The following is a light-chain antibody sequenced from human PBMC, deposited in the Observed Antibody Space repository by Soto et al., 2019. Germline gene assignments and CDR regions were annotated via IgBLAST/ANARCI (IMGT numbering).Light chain of an antibody. J-gene: IGLJ2*01. Sequence: QSALTQAPSASESPGQSVTISCTGTSTDVGGYNSVSWFQHHPGKAPKLMIYEVSKRPSGVPDRFSGSKSGNTASLTVSGLQAEDEADYYCSSYGGSNNLIFGGGTKLTVL. V-gene: IGLV2-8*01. CDR1: STDVGGYNS. CDR3: SSYGGSNNLI. CDR2: EVS.